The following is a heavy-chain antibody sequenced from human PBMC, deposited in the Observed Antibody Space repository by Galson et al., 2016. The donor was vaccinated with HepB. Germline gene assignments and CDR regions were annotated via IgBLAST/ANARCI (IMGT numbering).Heavy chain of an antibody. CDR1: GFTFNNYG. Sequence: SLRLSCAASGFTFNNYGMHWVRQAPGKGLEWVAVIWYEGSRKYYEDSVKGRFSISRDTFSNTLYLQMNILRVEDTAVYYCARADYYDSSGYWGYWGQGTLVTVSS. CDR3: ARADYYDSSGYWGY. D-gene: IGHD3-22*01. CDR2: IWYEGSRK. V-gene: IGHV3-33*01. J-gene: IGHJ4*02.